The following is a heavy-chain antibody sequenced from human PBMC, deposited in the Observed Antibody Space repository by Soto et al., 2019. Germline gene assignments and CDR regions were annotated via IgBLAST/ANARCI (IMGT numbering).Heavy chain of an antibody. Sequence: QVQLVESGGGVVQPGRSLRLSCAASGFTFSNYAMHWVRQAPGKGLEWVAVISYDGSNKYYADSVKGRFTISRDNSKNTLYLQMNSLRAEDTAVYYCANFYYDSSCTTVGFDPWGQGTLVTVSS. CDR3: ANFYYDSSCTTVGFDP. CDR2: ISYDGSNK. D-gene: IGHD3-22*01. V-gene: IGHV3-30*18. CDR1: GFTFSNYA. J-gene: IGHJ5*02.